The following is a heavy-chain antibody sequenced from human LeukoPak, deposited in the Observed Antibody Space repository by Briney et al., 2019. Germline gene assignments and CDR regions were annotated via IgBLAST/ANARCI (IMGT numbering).Heavy chain of an antibody. CDR3: ARIYSGSHYS. CDR2: IYSDGST. CDR1: GFAFGSEA. Sequence: GGSLRLSCAVSGFAFGSEAMRWVRQAPGKGLEWVSIIYSDGSTYYADSVESRFTIYRDTSKNTLFLQMNSLRAEDTAVYYCARIYSGSHYSWGQGTLVTISS. J-gene: IGHJ4*02. D-gene: IGHD1-26*01. V-gene: IGHV3-53*01.